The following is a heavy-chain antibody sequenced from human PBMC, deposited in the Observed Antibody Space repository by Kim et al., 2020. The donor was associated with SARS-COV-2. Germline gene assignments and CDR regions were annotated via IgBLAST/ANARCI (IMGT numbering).Heavy chain of an antibody. CDR2: INQGGSG. D-gene: IGHD3-3*01. Sequence: SETLSLTCAVYGGSFSGYHCSWICKPPGQGLEWIGEINQGGSGNNNSSLKRRVIISMDTSKSQFSLKVTSVTAADTGFSFCERGRAGVVPSPLLGLGPYYDYFLMDVWGHGTAVTVSS. V-gene: IGHV4-34*01. CDR1: GGSFSGYH. CDR3: ERGRAGVVPSPLLGLGPYYDYFLMDV. J-gene: IGHJ6*02.